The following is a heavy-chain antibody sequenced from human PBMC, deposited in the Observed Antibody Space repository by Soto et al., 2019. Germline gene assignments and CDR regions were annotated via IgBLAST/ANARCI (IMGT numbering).Heavy chain of an antibody. CDR2: IYYSGST. V-gene: IGHV4-59*01. Sequence: QVQLQESGPGLVKPSETLSLTCTVSGGSISSYYWSWIRQPPGKGLEWIGYIYYSGSTNYNPSLKSRVTISVDTSKNQFSLKLSSVTAADTAVYYCARGEGSGWYLYWYFDLWGRGTLVTVSS. D-gene: IGHD6-19*01. J-gene: IGHJ2*01. CDR1: GGSISSYY. CDR3: ARGEGSGWYLYWYFDL.